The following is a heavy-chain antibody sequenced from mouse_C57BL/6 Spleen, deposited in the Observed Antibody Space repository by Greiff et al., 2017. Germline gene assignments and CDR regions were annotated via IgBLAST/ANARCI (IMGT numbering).Heavy chain of an antibody. D-gene: IGHD1-1*01. CDR3: ASYYYGSSYEYFDV. CDR1: GYTFTSYW. CDR2: IYPSDSET. Sequence: QVQLKQSGAELVRPGSSVKLSCKASGYTFTSYWMDWVKQRPGQGLEWIGNIYPSDSETHYNQKFKDKATLTVDKSSSTAYMQLSSLTSEDSAVYYCASYYYGSSYEYFDVWGTGTTVTVSS. V-gene: IGHV1-61*01. J-gene: IGHJ1*03.